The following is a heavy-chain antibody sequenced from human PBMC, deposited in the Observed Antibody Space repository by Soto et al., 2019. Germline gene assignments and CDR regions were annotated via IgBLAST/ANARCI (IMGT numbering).Heavy chain of an antibody. CDR2: ISGSGGST. D-gene: IGHD6-13*01. V-gene: IGHV3-23*01. CDR3: AKVEYSSSWYFDY. CDR1: GFTFSSYA. Sequence: PGGSLRLSCAASGFTFSSYAMSWVRQAPGKGLEWVSAISGSGGSTYYADSVKGRFTISRDNSKNTLYLQMNSLRAEDTAVYYSAKVEYSSSWYFDYWGQGTLVTVSS. J-gene: IGHJ4*02.